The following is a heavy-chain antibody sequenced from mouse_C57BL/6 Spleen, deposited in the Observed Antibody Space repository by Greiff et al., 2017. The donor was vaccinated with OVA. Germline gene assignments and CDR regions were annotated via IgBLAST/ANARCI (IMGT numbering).Heavy chain of an antibody. D-gene: IGHD2-5*01. CDR3: ARSLGYSNHYYAMDY. CDR2: IDPNSGGT. CDR1: GYTFTSYW. J-gene: IGHJ4*01. V-gene: IGHV1-72*01. Sequence: QVQLKQPGAELVKPGASVKLSCKASGYTFTSYWMHWVKQRPGRGLEWIGRIDPNSGGTKYNEKFKSKATLTVDKPSSTAYMQLSSLTSEDSAVYYCARSLGYSNHYYAMDYWGQGTSVTVSS.